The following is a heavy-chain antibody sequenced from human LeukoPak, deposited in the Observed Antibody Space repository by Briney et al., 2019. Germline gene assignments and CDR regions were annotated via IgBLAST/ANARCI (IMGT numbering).Heavy chain of an antibody. D-gene: IGHD6-13*01. V-gene: IGHV3-33*06. Sequence: GGSLRLSCVASGFTFSNAWMTWVRQAPGKGLEWVAVIWYDGSNKYYADSVKGRFTISRDNSKNTLYLQMNSLRAEDTAVYYCAKGRIAAAGHYFDYWGQGTLVTVSS. CDR2: IWYDGSNK. CDR3: AKGRIAAAGHYFDY. J-gene: IGHJ4*02. CDR1: GFTFSNAW.